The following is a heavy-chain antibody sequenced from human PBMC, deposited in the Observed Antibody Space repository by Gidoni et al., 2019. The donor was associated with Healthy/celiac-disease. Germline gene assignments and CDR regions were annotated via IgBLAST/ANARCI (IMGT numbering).Heavy chain of an antibody. CDR3: AKDFGGSSWYGAIA. J-gene: IGHJ4*02. V-gene: IGHV3-43*02. D-gene: IGHD6-13*01. Sequence: EVQLVESGGGVVQPGGSLRLSCAASVFTFDDYAMHWVRQAPGKGLEWVSLISGDGGSTYYADSVKGRFTISRDNSKNSLYLQMNSLRTEDTALYYCAKDFGGSSWYGAIAWGQGTLVTVSS. CDR2: ISGDGGST. CDR1: VFTFDDYA.